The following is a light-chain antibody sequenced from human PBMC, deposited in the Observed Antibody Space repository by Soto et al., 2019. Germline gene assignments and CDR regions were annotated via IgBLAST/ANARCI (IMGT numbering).Light chain of an antibody. CDR1: QSVSGN. CDR3: QQYSSWVT. CDR2: AAS. Sequence: EIVMTQSPATLSVSPGERATLSCRASQSVSGNLAWYQQKPGQAPRLLIYAASTRATGIPARFSGSGSGTEFTLTITNLQSEDFAVYYCQQYSSWVTFGGGTQLEI. J-gene: IGKJ4*01. V-gene: IGKV3-15*01.